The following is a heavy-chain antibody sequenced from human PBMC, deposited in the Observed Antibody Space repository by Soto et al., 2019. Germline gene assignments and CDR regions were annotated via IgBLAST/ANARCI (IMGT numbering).Heavy chain of an antibody. V-gene: IGHV1-18*04. Sequence: QVQLEQSGDEVKRPGASVKVSCKASGYTFSNYGVSWVRQAPGQGLEWMGWIGIYNGNTVYGQKFQGRVILTTDTATATVYMELRSLTSGDTAAYYCARDPSSSGDSFGMDVWGQGTTVTVSS. CDR2: IGIYNGNT. D-gene: IGHD6-6*01. CDR3: ARDPSSSGDSFGMDV. J-gene: IGHJ6*02. CDR1: GYTFSNYG.